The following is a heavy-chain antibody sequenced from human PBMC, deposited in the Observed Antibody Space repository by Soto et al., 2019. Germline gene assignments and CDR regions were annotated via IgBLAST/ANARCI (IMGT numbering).Heavy chain of an antibody. D-gene: IGHD5-18*01. CDR2: IIPIFGTA. Sequence: QVQLVQSGAEVKKPGSSVKVSCKASGGTFSSYAISWVRQAPGQGLEWMGGIIPIFGTANYAQKFQGRVTITADESTSTAYMELSSLRSEDTAVYYCAIDDVDTAMDDYYYYGMDVWGQGPTVTVSS. CDR3: AIDDVDTAMDDYYYYGMDV. V-gene: IGHV1-69*01. J-gene: IGHJ6*02. CDR1: GGTFSSYA.